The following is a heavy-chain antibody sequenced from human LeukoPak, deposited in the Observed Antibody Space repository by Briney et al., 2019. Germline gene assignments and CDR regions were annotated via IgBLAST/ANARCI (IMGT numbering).Heavy chain of an antibody. J-gene: IGHJ4*02. CDR1: GFTFSSYAM. CDR2: INHSGST. V-gene: IGHV4-4*02. CDR3: ARDYGDY. D-gene: IGHD4-17*01. Sequence: PGGSLRLSCAASGFTFSSYAMSWVRQPPGKGLEWIGEINHSGSTNYTPSLKSRVTMSVDKSKNQFSLKLSSVTAADTAVYYCARDYGDYWGQGTLVTVSS.